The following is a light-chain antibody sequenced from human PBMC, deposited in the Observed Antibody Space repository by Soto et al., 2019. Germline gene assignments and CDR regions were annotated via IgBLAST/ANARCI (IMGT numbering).Light chain of an antibody. J-gene: IGKJ4*01. CDR2: AAS. Sequence: DIQMTQSPSAMSASVGDRVTITCRASQGINNYLVWFQQKPGKVPKRLISAASSLQGGVPSRFSGSGFGTEFTLTISSLQPEDFATYYCLHHNSFTLAFGGGTKVDIK. V-gene: IGKV1-17*03. CDR1: QGINNY. CDR3: LHHNSFTLA.